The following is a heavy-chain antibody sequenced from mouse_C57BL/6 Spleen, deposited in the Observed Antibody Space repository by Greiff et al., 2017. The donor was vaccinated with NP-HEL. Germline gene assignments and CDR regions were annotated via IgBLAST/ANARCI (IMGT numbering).Heavy chain of an antibody. Sequence: EVMLVESGGDLVKPGGSLKLSCAASGFTFSSYGMSWVRQTPDKRLEWVATISSGGSYTYYPDSVKGRFTISRDNAKNTLYLQMSSLKSEDTAMYYCAKTEDVWFAYWGQGTLVTVSA. CDR1: GFTFSSYG. J-gene: IGHJ3*01. CDR3: AKTEDVWFAY. CDR2: ISSGGSYT. V-gene: IGHV5-6*02.